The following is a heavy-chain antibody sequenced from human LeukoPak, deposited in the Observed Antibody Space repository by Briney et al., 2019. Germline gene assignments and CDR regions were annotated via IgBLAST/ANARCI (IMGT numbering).Heavy chain of an antibody. J-gene: IGHJ4*02. V-gene: IGHV3-66*01. CDR2: IYSGGST. CDR1: GFTVSNKY. CDR3: ARELGAAAGDTSVDY. Sequence: GGSLRLSCAASGFTVSNKYMTWVRHAPGKGLEWISVIYSGGSTHYADSVKGRFTISRDNSKNTLHLQMNSLRPEDTAVYYCARELGAAAGDTSVDYWGQGTLVTVSS. D-gene: IGHD6-13*01.